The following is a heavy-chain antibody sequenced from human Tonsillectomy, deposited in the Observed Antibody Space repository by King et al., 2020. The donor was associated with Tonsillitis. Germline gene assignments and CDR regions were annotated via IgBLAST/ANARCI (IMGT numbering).Heavy chain of an antibody. V-gene: IGHV3-30*18. CDR3: AKDTGPYDFWSGYYFDP. CDR1: GFTFSSYG. CDR2: ISYDGSNK. Sequence: VQLVESGGGVVQPGRSLRLSCAASGFTFSSYGMHWVRQAPGKGLEWVAVISYDGSNKYYADSVKGRFTISRDNSKNTLYLQMNSLRAEDTAVYYCAKDTGPYDFWSGYYFDPGGQGTLVTVSS. D-gene: IGHD3-3*01. J-gene: IGHJ5*02.